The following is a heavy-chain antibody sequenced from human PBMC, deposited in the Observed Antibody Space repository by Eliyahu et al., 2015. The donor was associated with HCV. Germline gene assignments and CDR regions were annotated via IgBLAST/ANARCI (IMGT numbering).Heavy chain of an antibody. D-gene: IGHD2-2*01. Sequence: EVQLVESGGGLVQPGGSLKLSCAASGFTFSGSAXHWVRQASGKGLEWVGRIRSKANSYATAYAASVKGRFTISRDDSKNTAYLQMNSLKTEDTAVYYCTRLSLGCTSCYLGFDPWGQGTLVTVSS. CDR3: TRLSLGCTSCYLGFDP. V-gene: IGHV3-73*02. J-gene: IGHJ5*02. CDR1: GFTFSGSA. CDR2: IRSKANSYAT.